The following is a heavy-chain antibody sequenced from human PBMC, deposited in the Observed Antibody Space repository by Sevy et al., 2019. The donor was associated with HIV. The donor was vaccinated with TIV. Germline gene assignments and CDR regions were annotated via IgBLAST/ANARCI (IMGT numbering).Heavy chain of an antibody. CDR3: AKEGDYVRGPLNRATDP. V-gene: IGHV3-23*01. CDR2: ISGSGGST. J-gene: IGHJ5*02. Sequence: GGSLRLSCAASGFTFSSYAMSWVRQAPGKGLEWVSAISGSGGSTYYADSVKGRFTISRDNSKKTLYLQMNSLRAEETAVYYCAKEGDYVRGPLNRATDPWGQGTLVTVSS. CDR1: GFTFSSYA. D-gene: IGHD4-17*01.